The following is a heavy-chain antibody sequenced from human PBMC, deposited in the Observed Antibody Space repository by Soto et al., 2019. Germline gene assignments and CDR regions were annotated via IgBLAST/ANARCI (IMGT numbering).Heavy chain of an antibody. CDR2: IYWDDDK. CDR3: ARFPWSDTSLYYFDY. Sequence: SGPTLVNPTQTLTLTCTFSGFSLTGSGVGVGWIRQPPGKALEWLALIYWDDDKRYSPSLKSRLTITKDTSKNQVALTVTNMDPVDTATYYCARFPWSDTSLYYFDYWGQGTLVTVSS. V-gene: IGHV2-5*02. D-gene: IGHD2-2*01. CDR1: GFSLTGSGVG. J-gene: IGHJ4*02.